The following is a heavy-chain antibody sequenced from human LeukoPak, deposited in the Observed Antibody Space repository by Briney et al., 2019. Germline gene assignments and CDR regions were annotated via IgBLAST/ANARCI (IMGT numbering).Heavy chain of an antibody. CDR2: ISYDGSNK. Sequence: PGRSLRLSCAASGFTFSSYGMGWVRQAPGKGLEWVAVISYDGSNKYYADSVKGRFTISRDNSKNTLYLQMYSLTAEDTAVYYCAKVRLSSGLSDYYYYYCMDVWGQGTTVTVSS. CDR3: AKVRLSSGLSDYYYYYCMDV. J-gene: IGHJ6*02. CDR1: GFTFSSYG. V-gene: IGHV3-30*18. D-gene: IGHD6-19*01.